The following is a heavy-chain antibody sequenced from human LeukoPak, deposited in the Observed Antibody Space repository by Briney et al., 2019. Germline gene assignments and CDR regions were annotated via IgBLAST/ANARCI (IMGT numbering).Heavy chain of an antibody. Sequence: GGSLRLSCSAPGFTFSRYWMTWVRQTPGKGLEWVANVKQDETEKYYWDSVSGRFTISRDNAKNSLYLQMNSLRAEDTGFYYCTRDTGGSGSYPDYWGQGTLVTVSS. V-gene: IGHV3-7*01. CDR1: GFTFSRYW. D-gene: IGHD1-26*01. J-gene: IGHJ4*02. CDR2: VKQDETEK. CDR3: TRDTGGSGSYPDY.